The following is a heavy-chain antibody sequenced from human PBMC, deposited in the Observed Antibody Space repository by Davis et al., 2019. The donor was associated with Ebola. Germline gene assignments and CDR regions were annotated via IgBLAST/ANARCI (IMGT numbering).Heavy chain of an antibody. CDR2: IRYDGSNK. Sequence: GESLKISCAASGFTFSSYGMHWVRQAPGKGLEWVTFIRYDGSNKYYADSVKGRFTISRDNSKNTLYLQMDSLRAEDTAVYYCAQQLGDYGGNALRYWGQGTLVTVSS. V-gene: IGHV3-30*02. CDR3: AQQLGDYGGNALRY. D-gene: IGHD4-23*01. CDR1: GFTFSSYG. J-gene: IGHJ4*02.